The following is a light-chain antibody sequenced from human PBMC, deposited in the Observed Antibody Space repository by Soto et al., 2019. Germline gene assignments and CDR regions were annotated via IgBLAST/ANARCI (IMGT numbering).Light chain of an antibody. V-gene: IGKV2-29*03. CDR3: MQGTHLPRT. J-gene: IGKJ4*01. Sequence: DIVMTQTPLSLSVTPGQAASISCKSSQSLLHSDGKTYLYWYLQKPGQSPQLLIYEVSSRLSGVPDRFSGSGSGADFTLKISRVEAEDVGDYFCMQGTHLPRTFGGGTKVEIK. CDR2: EVS. CDR1: QSLLHSDGKTY.